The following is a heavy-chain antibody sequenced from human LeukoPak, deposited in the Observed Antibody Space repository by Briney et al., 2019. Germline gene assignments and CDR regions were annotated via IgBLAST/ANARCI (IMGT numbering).Heavy chain of an antibody. D-gene: IGHD6-13*01. V-gene: IGHV3-11*01. Sequence: GGSLRLSCAASGFTFSDYYMSWIRQAPGKGLEWVSYISSSGSTIYYADSVKGRFTISRDNAKNSLYLQMNSLRAEDTALYYCAKDMGSSSSRFYYGMDVWGQGTTVTVSS. CDR3: AKDMGSSSSRFYYGMDV. CDR1: GFTFSDYY. CDR2: ISSSGSTI. J-gene: IGHJ6*02.